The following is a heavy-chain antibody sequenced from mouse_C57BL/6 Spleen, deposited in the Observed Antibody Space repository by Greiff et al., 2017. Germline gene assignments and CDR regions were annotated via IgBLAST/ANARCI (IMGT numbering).Heavy chain of an antibody. CDR1: GYTFTSYW. Sequence: QVQLQQPGAELVKPGASVKLSCKASGYTFTSYWMQWVKQRPGQGLEWIGEIDPSDSYTNYNQKFKGKATLTVDTSSSTAYMQISSLTSEDSAVYYCARYYYGSSYPYAMDYWGQGTSVTVSS. D-gene: IGHD1-1*01. CDR2: IDPSDSYT. J-gene: IGHJ4*01. CDR3: ARYYYGSSYPYAMDY. V-gene: IGHV1-50*01.